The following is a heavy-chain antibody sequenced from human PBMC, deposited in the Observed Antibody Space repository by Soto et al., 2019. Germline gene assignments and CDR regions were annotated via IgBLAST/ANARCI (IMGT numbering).Heavy chain of an antibody. V-gene: IGHV4-59*08. D-gene: IGHD4-17*01. CDR1: GGSISSYY. CDR3: ARRYGDYFDY. J-gene: IGHJ4*02. CDR2: IYYSGST. Sequence: SETLSLTCTVSGGSISSYYWSWIRQPPGKGLEWIGYIYYSGSTNYNPSLKSRVTISVDTSKSQFSLKLSSVTAADTAVYYCARRYGDYFDYWGQGTLVTVSS.